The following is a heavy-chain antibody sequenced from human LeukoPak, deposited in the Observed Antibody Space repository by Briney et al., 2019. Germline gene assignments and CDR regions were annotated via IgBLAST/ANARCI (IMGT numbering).Heavy chain of an antibody. V-gene: IGHV3-30-3*01. D-gene: IGHD2-15*01. Sequence: PGRSLRLSCAASGXTFSSYAVHWVRQAPGKGLEWVAVLSYDGSNEYYADSVKGRFTVSRDSSKNTLYLQMNSLRPEDTAVYYCARDLTLRYCSGGSCYSGMNVWGQGTTVTVSS. CDR1: GXTFSSYA. CDR3: ARDLTLRYCSGGSCYSGMNV. CDR2: LSYDGSNE. J-gene: IGHJ6*02.